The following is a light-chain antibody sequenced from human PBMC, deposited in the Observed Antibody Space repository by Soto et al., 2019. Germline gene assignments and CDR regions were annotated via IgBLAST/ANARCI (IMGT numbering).Light chain of an antibody. Sequence: QSVLTQPPSVSGAPGQRVTISCTGSNSNIGTGYDVHWYQQLPGTAPKLLIYGNTKRPSGVPDRISGSKSGTSASLAITGLQAEDEADYYCQSYDNSLSGFYVFGTGTNVTV. CDR3: QSYDNSLSGFYV. CDR2: GNT. J-gene: IGLJ1*01. CDR1: NSNIGTGYD. V-gene: IGLV1-40*01.